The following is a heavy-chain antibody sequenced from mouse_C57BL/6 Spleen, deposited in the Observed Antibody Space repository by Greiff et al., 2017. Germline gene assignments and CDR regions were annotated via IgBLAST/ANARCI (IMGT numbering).Heavy chain of an antibody. CDR1: GYTFTDYY. Sequence: VQLQQSGPELVKPGASVKISCKASGYTFTDYYMNWVKQSHGKSLEWIGDINPNNGGTSYNQKFKGKVTLTVDKSSSTAYMELRSLTSEDSAVYYCARRGSNYVGYFDVWGTGTTVTVSS. J-gene: IGHJ1*03. CDR3: ARRGSNYVGYFDV. CDR2: INPNNGGT. V-gene: IGHV1-26*01. D-gene: IGHD2-5*01.